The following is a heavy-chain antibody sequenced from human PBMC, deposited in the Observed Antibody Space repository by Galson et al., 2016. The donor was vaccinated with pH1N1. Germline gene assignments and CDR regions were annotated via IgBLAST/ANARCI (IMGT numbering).Heavy chain of an antibody. J-gene: IGHJ3*01. CDR1: GGSISSSSYY. Sequence: LSLTCTVSGGSISSSSYYWGWIRQPPGKALEWLALIYWDDDKRYSPSLKNRLTITKDISKNQVVLTMTNMDPADTATYYCAHREVTITNSFDVWGQGTVVTVSS. CDR2: IYWDDDK. CDR3: AHREVTITNSFDV. V-gene: IGHV2-5*02. D-gene: IGHD5-12*01.